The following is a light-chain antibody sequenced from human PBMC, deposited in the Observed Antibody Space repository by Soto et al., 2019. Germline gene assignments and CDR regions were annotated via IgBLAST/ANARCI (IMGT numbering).Light chain of an antibody. CDR2: KAA. Sequence: DIQMTQSPSTLSGAVGDRVTITCRASQTISSWLSWYQQKPGKAPKLLIYKAATLKSGVPSRFSGSGSWTEFTLTISSLQPDYFATYYCQHYNSYSEAFGQGTKVDIK. V-gene: IGKV1-5*03. CDR3: QHYNSYSEA. CDR1: QTISSW. J-gene: IGKJ1*01.